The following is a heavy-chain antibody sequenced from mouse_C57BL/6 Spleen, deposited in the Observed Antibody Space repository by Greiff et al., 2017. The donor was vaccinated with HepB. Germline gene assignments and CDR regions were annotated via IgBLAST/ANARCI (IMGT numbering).Heavy chain of an antibody. CDR2: INPSSGYT. CDR1: GYTFTSYT. V-gene: IGHV1-4*01. Sequence: VQLQQSGAELARPGASVKMSCKASGYTFTSYTMHWVKQRPGQGLEWIGYINPSSGYTKYNQKFKDKATLTADKSSSTAYLQLSSLTSEDSAVYYCARGTGYAMDYWGQGTSVTVSS. CDR3: ARGTGYAMDY. J-gene: IGHJ4*01. D-gene: IGHD3-3*01.